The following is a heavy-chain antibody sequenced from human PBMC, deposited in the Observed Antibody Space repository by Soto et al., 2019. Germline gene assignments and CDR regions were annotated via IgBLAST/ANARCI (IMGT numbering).Heavy chain of an antibody. D-gene: IGHD2-8*01. Sequence: PGESLKISCEASGYSFFNYWIGWVRQMPGKGLEWMGIIFPGTSNTRYSPSFQGQVTISVDKSISTAYLQWSSLKASDTAMYFCARRYCTYCTNCPVGYGLDVWGPGPTVTVSS. CDR1: GYSFFNYW. CDR3: ARRYCTYCTNCPVGYGLDV. V-gene: IGHV5-51*01. J-gene: IGHJ6*02. CDR2: IFPGTSNT.